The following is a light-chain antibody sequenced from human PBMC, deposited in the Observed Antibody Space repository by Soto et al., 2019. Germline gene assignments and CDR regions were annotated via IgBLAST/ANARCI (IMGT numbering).Light chain of an antibody. CDR3: NSYVGNTNNVV. J-gene: IGLJ2*01. CDR1: GSDVGGNNY. V-gene: IGLV2-8*01. Sequence: QSALTQPPSASGSPGQSVTISCTGTGSDVGGNNYVSWYQQHPGKAPKLMIYEVNKRPSGVSDRFSGSKSGNTASLTVSGLQADDEADYYCNSYVGNTNNVVFGGGTKLTVL. CDR2: EVN.